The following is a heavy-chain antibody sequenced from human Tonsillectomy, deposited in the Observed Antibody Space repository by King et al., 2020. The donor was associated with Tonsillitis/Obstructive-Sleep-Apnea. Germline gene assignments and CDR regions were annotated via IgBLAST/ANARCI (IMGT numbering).Heavy chain of an antibody. Sequence: QLQESGPGLVKPSETLSLTCTVSGVSISSSTYYWGWIRQPPVKWLEGIGNFYYSGSTSYNPSLKRRVPISVETPKNQFSLKLSSVTAADTAVYYCGSWYLPPGIFDYWGQGTLVTVSS. V-gene: IGHV4-39*01. J-gene: IGHJ4*02. D-gene: IGHD6-13*01. CDR2: FYYSGST. CDR3: GSWYLPPGIFDY. CDR1: GVSISSSTYY.